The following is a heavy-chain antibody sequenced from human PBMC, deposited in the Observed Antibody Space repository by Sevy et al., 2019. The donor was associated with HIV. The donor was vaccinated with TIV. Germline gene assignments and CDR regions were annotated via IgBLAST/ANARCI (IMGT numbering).Heavy chain of an antibody. Sequence: ASVKVSCKASGGTFSSYAISWVRQAPGQGLEWMGGIIPIFGTANYAQKFQGRVTITADKSTSTAYMELSSLRSEDTAVYYCARSSSTDQRYSSGWTFDYWGQGTLVTVSS. V-gene: IGHV1-69*06. CDR2: IIPIFGTA. D-gene: IGHD6-19*01. CDR1: GGTFSSYA. J-gene: IGHJ4*02. CDR3: ARSSSTDQRYSSGWTFDY.